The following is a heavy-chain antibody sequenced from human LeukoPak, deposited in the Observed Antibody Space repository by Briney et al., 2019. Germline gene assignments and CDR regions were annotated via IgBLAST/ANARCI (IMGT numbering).Heavy chain of an antibody. Sequence: GESLRLSCAASGFTFSSYSMNWVRQAPGKGLEWVSSISSNSSYIYYADSVKGRFTISRDNAKNSLYLQMNSLRAEDTAVYYCARESLFDYWGQGTLVTVSS. CDR2: ISSNSSYI. J-gene: IGHJ4*02. V-gene: IGHV3-21*01. CDR3: ARESLFDY. CDR1: GFTFSSYS.